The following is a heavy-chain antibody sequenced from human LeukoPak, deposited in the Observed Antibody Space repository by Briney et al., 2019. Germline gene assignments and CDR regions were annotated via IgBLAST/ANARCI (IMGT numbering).Heavy chain of an antibody. J-gene: IGHJ6*03. D-gene: IGHD3-3*01. CDR2: IYTSEST. V-gene: IGHV4-4*07. CDR3: ARDRQGYYDFWSGYPYYYYMDV. CDR1: GGSISSYY. Sequence: PSETLSLTCTVSGGSISSYYWSWIRQPAGKGLEWIGRIYTSESTNFNPSLKSRVTMSVDTSKNQFSLKLSSVTAADTAVYYCARDRQGYYDFWSGYPYYYYMDVWGKGTTVTVS.